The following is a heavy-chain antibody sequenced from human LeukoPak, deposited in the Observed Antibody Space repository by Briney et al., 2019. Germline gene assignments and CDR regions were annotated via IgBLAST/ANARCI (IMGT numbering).Heavy chain of an antibody. J-gene: IGHJ4*02. CDR1: GYIFTTYG. D-gene: IGHD4-23*01. CDR3: ARVHRDYGDNSGIVDY. Sequence: GASVKVSCKASGYIFTTYGISWVRQAPGQGLEWMGWISAYNGNTKYAQKVQARVTMTTDTSTSTAYMELRSLRSDDTAVYYCARVHRDYGDNSGIVDYRGQGTTVTVSS. V-gene: IGHV1-18*01. CDR2: ISAYNGNT.